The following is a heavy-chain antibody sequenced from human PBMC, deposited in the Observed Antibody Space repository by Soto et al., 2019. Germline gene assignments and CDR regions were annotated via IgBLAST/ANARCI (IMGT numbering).Heavy chain of an antibody. CDR1: GYTFTSYG. D-gene: IGHD2-21*02. CDR3: ASGTLDCGGDCYRA. V-gene: IGHV1-18*04. Sequence: GASVKVSCKASGYTFTSYGISWVRQAPGQGLEWMGWISAYNGNTNYAQKLQGRVTMTTDTSTSTAYMELRSLRSDDTAVYYCASGTLDCGGDCYRAWGQGTLVTVSS. CDR2: ISAYNGNT. J-gene: IGHJ4*02.